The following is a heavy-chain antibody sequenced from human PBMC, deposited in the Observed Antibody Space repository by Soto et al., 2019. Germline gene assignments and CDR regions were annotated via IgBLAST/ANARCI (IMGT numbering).Heavy chain of an antibody. D-gene: IGHD3-3*01. Sequence: QVQLQESGPGLVKPSQTLSLTCTVSGDSIGSGNHYWTWIRQHPEQGVEFIGCMHYSGSSYYNPSRQGRVSISIDTSRMQFSLRLISGTAADTAVYYWARRPAYYAESRNYTGDTFDSWGQGTLVIVSS. CDR3: ARRPAYYAESRNYTGDTFDS. J-gene: IGHJ5*01. CDR2: MHYSGSS. CDR1: GDSIGSGNHY. V-gene: IGHV4-31*03.